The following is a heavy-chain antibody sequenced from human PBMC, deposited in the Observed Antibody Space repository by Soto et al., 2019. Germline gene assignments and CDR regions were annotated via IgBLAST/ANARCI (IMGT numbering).Heavy chain of an antibody. J-gene: IGHJ4*02. V-gene: IGHV3-23*01. D-gene: IGHD4-17*01. CDR3: AKGTAVTTGDMAY. CDR1: GFTFSSFA. Sequence: EVQLLESGGGLVQPGGSLRLSCAASGFTFSSFAMTWVRQAPGKGLEWVSSLTGSGDSTYYADSVKGRFTISRDNSKNTLYLQMNSLRAHDTALYYCAKGTAVTTGDMAYWGQGTLVTVSS. CDR2: LTGSGDST.